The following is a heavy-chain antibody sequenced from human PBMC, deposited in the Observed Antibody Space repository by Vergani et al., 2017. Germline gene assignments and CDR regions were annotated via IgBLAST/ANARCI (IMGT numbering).Heavy chain of an antibody. V-gene: IGHV3-30*02. Sequence: QVQLVESGGGVVQPGGSLRLSCAASGFTFSSYGMHWVRQAPGKGLEWVAFIRYDGSNKYYADSVKGRFTISRDTSKNTLYLQMNSLRAEDTAVYYCAKDLGSVAGTLDYWGQGTLVTVSS. CDR1: GFTFSSYG. CDR3: AKDLGSVAGTLDY. D-gene: IGHD6-19*01. CDR2: IRYDGSNK. J-gene: IGHJ4*02.